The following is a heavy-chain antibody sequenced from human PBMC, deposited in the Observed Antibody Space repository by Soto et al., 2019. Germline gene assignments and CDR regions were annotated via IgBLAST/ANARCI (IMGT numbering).Heavy chain of an antibody. CDR2: VIPLFDTA. J-gene: IGHJ6*02. V-gene: IGHV1-69*01. Sequence: QVQVVQSGAEVKKPGSSVKVSCKVSGGIFTNNAISWVRQAPGQGLEWLGGVIPLFDTAYYAQIFRGRLGYTAERPTTTTDTELGGETSAATSIDLSAPGSHNDADYFCTGMDVWGEGT. CDR3: APGSHNDADYFCTGMDV. CDR1: GGIFTNNA. D-gene: IGHD1-1*01.